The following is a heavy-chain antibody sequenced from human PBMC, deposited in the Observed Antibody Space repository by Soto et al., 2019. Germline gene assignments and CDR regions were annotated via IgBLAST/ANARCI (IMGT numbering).Heavy chain of an antibody. CDR2: INGGNGNT. J-gene: IGHJ4*02. Sequence: QVQLVQSGAEVKQPGASVKVICKASGYTFTSYTMHWVRQAPGQSLEWVGWINGGNGNTKYSQKFQGRVTITRDTSASTAQMELSGLRSEDTAVYYCARGPCGGDCYSDFWGQGALVTVSS. D-gene: IGHD2-21*02. CDR1: GYTFTSYT. CDR3: ARGPCGGDCYSDF. V-gene: IGHV1-3*01.